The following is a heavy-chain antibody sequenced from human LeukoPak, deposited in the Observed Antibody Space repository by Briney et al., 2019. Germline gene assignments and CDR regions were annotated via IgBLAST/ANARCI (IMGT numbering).Heavy chain of an antibody. Sequence: GGSLRLSCAASGFTFDDYGMSWVRQAPGKGLEWVSGINWNGGRTGYADSVKGRFTISRDNAKNSLYLQMNSLRAEDTAVYYCARDSYSSGWGHNWFDPWGQGTLVTVSS. J-gene: IGHJ5*02. V-gene: IGHV3-20*04. CDR3: ARDSYSSGWGHNWFDP. CDR2: INWNGGRT. CDR1: GFTFDDYG. D-gene: IGHD6-19*01.